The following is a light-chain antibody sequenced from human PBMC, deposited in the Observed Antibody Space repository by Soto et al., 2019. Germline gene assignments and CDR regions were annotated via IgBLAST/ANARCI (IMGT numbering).Light chain of an antibody. J-gene: IGLJ1*01. Sequence: QSVLTQPASVSGSPGQSLTISCTGSSSDIGAFNYVAWYQQHPGKAPKLIIHGVTNRPSGVSSRFSGSKSDYTASLTISGLQAEDEADYYCSSYTTAFFYVFGTGTKVTVL. CDR3: SSYTTAFFYV. CDR2: GVT. CDR1: SSDIGAFNY. V-gene: IGLV2-14*01.